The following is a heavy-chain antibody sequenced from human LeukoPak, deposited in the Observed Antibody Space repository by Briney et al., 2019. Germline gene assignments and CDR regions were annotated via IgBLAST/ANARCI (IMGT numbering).Heavy chain of an antibody. CDR1: GFTFSSYA. V-gene: IGHV3-23*01. CDR2: ISGSGGST. J-gene: IGHJ4*02. D-gene: IGHD1-26*01. Sequence: GGSLRLSCAASGFTFSSYAMSWVRQAPGKGREWVSAISGSGGSTYYADSVKGRFTISRDNSKNTLYLQMNSLRAEDTAVYYCAKDQISGSFEAFDYWGQGTLVTVAS. CDR3: AKDQISGSFEAFDY.